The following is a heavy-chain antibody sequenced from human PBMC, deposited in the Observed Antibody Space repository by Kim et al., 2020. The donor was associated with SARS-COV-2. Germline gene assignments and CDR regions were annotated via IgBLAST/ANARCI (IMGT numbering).Heavy chain of an antibody. CDR2: IYTSGST. CDR1: GGSISSYY. Sequence: SETLSLTCTVSGGSISSYYWSWIRQPAGKGLEWIGRIYTSGSTNYNPSLKSRVTMSVDTSKNQFSLKLSSVTAADTAVYYCARSLVVPAAIGQACLAYDPWGQGTLVTVSS. CDR3: ARSLVVPAAIGQACLAYDP. V-gene: IGHV4-4*07. J-gene: IGHJ5*02. D-gene: IGHD2-2*01.